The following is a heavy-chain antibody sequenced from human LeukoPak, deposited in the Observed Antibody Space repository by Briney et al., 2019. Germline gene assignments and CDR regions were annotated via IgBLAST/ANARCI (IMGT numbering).Heavy chain of an antibody. CDR2: ISTTGGST. V-gene: IGHV3-23*01. D-gene: IGHD5-24*01. CDR3: ARDGSLPDY. J-gene: IGHJ4*02. CDR1: GFTFSDYW. Sequence: PGGSLRLSCAASGFTFSDYWMSWVRQAPGKGLEWVSDISTTGGSTYYADSVKGRFTISRDNAKNTLYLQMNSLRVEDAAVYYCARDGSLPDYWGQGTLVTVSS.